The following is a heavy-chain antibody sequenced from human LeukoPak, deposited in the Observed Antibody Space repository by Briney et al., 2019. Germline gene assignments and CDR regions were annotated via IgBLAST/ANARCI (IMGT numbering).Heavy chain of an antibody. CDR3: ARERPGASLDY. CDR1: GYTFTGYY. Sequence: ASVKVSCKASGYTFTGYYMHWVRQAPGQGLEWVGWINPNSGGTNYAQKFQGWVTMTRDTSISTAYMELSRLRSDDTAVYYCARERPGASLDYWGQGTLVTVSS. J-gene: IGHJ4*02. CDR2: INPNSGGT. V-gene: IGHV1-2*04. D-gene: IGHD3-10*01.